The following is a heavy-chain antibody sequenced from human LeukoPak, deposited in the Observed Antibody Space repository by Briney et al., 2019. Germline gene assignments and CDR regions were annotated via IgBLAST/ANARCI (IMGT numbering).Heavy chain of an antibody. V-gene: IGHV3-74*01. CDR1: GFSFSTYW. CDR2: INSDGSRI. CDR3: ARGTPTTRDFDS. J-gene: IGHJ4*02. D-gene: IGHD4-11*01. Sequence: GGSLRLSCAASGFSFSTYWMHWVRQAPGKGLVWVSRINSDGSRISYADSVKGRFTISRDNAKNTVYLQMNSLRADDTAVYYCARGTPTTRDFDSWGQGTLVTVSS.